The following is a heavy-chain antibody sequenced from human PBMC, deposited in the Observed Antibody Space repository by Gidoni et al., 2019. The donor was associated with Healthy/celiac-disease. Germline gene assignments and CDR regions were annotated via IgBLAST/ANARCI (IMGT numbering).Heavy chain of an antibody. D-gene: IGHD2-15*01. Sequence: QVQLVESAGGVVQPGRSLRLSCAASRFTVSSSGMHWVRQAPGKGLEWVAVISYDGSNKDYADSVKGRFTISRDNSKNTLYLQMNSLRAEDTAVYYCAKGALGWVVVAAGDAFDIWGQGTMVTVSS. V-gene: IGHV3-30*18. CDR3: AKGALGWVVVAAGDAFDI. CDR2: ISYDGSNK. CDR1: RFTVSSSG. J-gene: IGHJ3*02.